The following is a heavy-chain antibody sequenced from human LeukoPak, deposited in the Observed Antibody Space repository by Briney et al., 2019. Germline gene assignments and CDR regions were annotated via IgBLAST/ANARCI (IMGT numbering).Heavy chain of an antibody. D-gene: IGHD2-2*01. CDR2: MNPNSGNT. J-gene: IGHJ5*02. V-gene: IGHV1-8*01. CDR3: AREEVPAANWFDP. Sequence: APVKVSCKASGYTFTSYDINWVRQATGQGLEWMGWMNPNSGNTGYAQKFQGRVTMTRNTSISTAYMELSSLRSEDTAVYHCAREEVPAANWFDPWGQGTLVTVSS. CDR1: GYTFTSYD.